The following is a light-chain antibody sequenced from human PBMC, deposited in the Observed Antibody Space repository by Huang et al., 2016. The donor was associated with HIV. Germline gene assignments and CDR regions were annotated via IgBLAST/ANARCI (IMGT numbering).Light chain of an antibody. J-gene: IGKJ1*01. Sequence: EIVLTQSPATLSLSPGERVTLSCRASQSVSSYLAWYQQKPGQAPRLLIYDASNRATGIPARCSGSGSGTDFTLTISSLEPEDFAVYYCQQRTNWPTWTFGQGTKVEIK. CDR2: DAS. V-gene: IGKV3-11*01. CDR3: QQRTNWPTWT. CDR1: QSVSSY.